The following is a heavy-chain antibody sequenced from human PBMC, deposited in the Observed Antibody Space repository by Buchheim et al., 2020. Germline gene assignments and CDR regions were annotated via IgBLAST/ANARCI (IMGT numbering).Heavy chain of an antibody. V-gene: IGHV4-31*03. J-gene: IGHJ6*03. CDR3: ARAPGLTRRPYYMDV. Sequence: QVQLQESGPGLVKPSQTLSLTCTVSGGSISSGGYYWSWIRQLPGKGLEWIGSISYSGNTYYSPSLKIRVTIAVATSKTQFSLKLSSVTAADTAVYYCARAPGLTRRPYYMDVWGKGTT. CDR2: ISYSGNT. CDR1: GGSISSGGYY. D-gene: IGHD4/OR15-4a*01.